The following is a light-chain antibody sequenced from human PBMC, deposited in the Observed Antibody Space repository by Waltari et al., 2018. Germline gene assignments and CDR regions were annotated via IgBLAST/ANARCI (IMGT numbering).Light chain of an antibody. Sequence: DIQMTHSPSSLSASVGDRVTITCRARQSISSYLNWYQQKPGKAPKLLIYAASSLQSGVPSRFSGSGSGTDFTLTISSLQPEDFATYYCQQSYSTPTFGGGTKVEIK. CDR3: QQSYSTPT. J-gene: IGKJ4*01. CDR2: AAS. CDR1: QSISSY. V-gene: IGKV1-39*01.